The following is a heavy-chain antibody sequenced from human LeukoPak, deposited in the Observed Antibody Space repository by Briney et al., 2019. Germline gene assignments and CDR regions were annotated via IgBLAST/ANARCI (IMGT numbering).Heavy chain of an antibody. V-gene: IGHV3-23*01. CDR3: ARHTGLTAGHVDY. D-gene: IGHD6-13*01. Sequence: GGSLRLSCAASGFTFSSYAMSWVRQAPGKGLEWVSVISYNGGSSYYADSVKGRFTISRDNYKNTLYLQMNSLSAEDTAVYYCARHTGLTAGHVDYWGQGTLVTVSS. CDR2: ISYNGGSS. J-gene: IGHJ4*02. CDR1: GFTFSSYA.